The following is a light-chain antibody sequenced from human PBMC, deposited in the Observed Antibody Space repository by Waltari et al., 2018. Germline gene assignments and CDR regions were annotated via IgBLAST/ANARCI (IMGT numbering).Light chain of an antibody. CDR3: SSFSSSTAGI. Sequence: QSGLTQPASVSGSPGQSITLSCAATSRDIGAFIFLSWYQQRPGKAPELLVYDVSHRPSGVSTRFSGSKSDNTAALTISGLQAEDEAVYYCSSFSSSTAGIFGGGTKVTVL. J-gene: IGLJ2*01. CDR1: SRDIGAFIF. CDR2: DVS. V-gene: IGLV2-14*01.